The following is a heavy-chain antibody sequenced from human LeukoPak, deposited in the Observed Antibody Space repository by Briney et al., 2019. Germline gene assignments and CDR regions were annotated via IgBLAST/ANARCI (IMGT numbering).Heavy chain of an antibody. Sequence: GRSLRLSCAASGFTFSSYGMHWVRQAPGKGLEWVSSIASDGDTFYADAVKGRFAISRDISENTLHLQMNSLRADDTALYFCANEAHRHLDLHNWGQGTLVTVSA. J-gene: IGHJ4*02. D-gene: IGHD5-24*01. CDR1: GFTFSSYG. V-gene: IGHV3-33*06. CDR2: IASDGDT. CDR3: ANEAHRHLDLHN.